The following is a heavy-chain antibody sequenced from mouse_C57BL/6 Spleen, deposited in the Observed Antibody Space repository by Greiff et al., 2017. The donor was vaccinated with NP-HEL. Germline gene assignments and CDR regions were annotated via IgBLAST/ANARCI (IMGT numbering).Heavy chain of an antibody. CDR1: GFSLTSYG. Sequence: VQVVESGPGLVQPSQSLSITCTVSGFSLTSYGVHWVRQSPGKGLEWLGVIWSGGSTDYNAAFISRLSIRKDNSKSQVFFKMNSLQADDTAIYYCARSYGLGVYYAMDYWGQGTSVTVSS. CDR2: IWSGGST. J-gene: IGHJ4*01. D-gene: IGHD1-1*02. CDR3: ARSYGLGVYYAMDY. V-gene: IGHV2-2*01.